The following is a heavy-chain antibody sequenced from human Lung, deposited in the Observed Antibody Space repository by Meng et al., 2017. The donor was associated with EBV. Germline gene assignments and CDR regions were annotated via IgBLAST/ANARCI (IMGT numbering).Heavy chain of an antibody. V-gene: IGHV1-18*01. D-gene: IGHD1-14*01. Sequence: QVQVVQSGAEEKKPVASVKVSCKASGYIFHNDGVSWVRQAPGQGPEWMGWISAYNGNTNYAQNFQGRFTMTTDTSTSTAYMELRSLRSDDTAVYYCARDLPGGTKGTWLDLWGQGTLVTVSS. CDR3: ARDLPGGTKGTWLDL. CDR2: ISAYNGNT. J-gene: IGHJ5*02. CDR1: GYIFHNDG.